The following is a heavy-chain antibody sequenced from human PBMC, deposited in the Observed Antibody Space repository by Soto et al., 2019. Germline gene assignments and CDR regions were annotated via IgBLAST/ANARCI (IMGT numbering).Heavy chain of an antibody. V-gene: IGHV3-48*02. Sequence: GGSLRLSCAASGFTFSSYSMNWVRQAPGKGLEWVSYISSSSSTIYYADSVKGRFTISRDNAKNSLYLQMNSLRDEDTAVYYCARWGTYYYDSSGPKTDYWGQGTLVTVSS. CDR2: ISSSSSTI. J-gene: IGHJ4*02. CDR3: ARWGTYYYDSSGPKTDY. D-gene: IGHD3-22*01. CDR1: GFTFSSYS.